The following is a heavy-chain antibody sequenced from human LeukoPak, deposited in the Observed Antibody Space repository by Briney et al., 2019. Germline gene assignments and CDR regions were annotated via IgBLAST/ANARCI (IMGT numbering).Heavy chain of an antibody. CDR2: INPNSGGT. CDR1: GYTFTGYY. D-gene: IGHD1-1*01. V-gene: IGHV1-2*02. J-gene: IGHJ4*02. CDR3: ARGWQLERRLSVY. Sequence: HGASVKVSCTASGYTFTGYYMHWVRQAPGQGLEWMGWINPNSGGTNYAQKFQGRVTMTRDTSISTAYMELSRLRSDDTAVYYCARGWQLERRLSVYWGQGTLVTVSS.